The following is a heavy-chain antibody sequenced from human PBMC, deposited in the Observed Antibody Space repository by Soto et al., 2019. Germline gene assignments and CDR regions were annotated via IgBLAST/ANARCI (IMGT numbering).Heavy chain of an antibody. CDR3: ARSLGLLGRAAFDI. CDR1: GGTFSSYT. D-gene: IGHD3-16*01. Sequence: GASVKLSCKASGGTFSSYTISWVRQAPGQGLEWMGRIIPILGIANYAQKFQGRVTITADKSTSTAYMELSSLRSEDTAVYYCARSLGLLGRAAFDIWGQGTMVTVS. J-gene: IGHJ3*02. V-gene: IGHV1-69*02. CDR2: IIPILGIA.